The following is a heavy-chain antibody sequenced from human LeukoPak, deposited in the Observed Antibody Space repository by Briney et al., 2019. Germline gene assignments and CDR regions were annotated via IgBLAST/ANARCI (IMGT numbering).Heavy chain of an antibody. Sequence: ASVKVSCKASGGTFSSYAISWVRQAPGQGLEWMGGIIPIFGTANYAQKFQGRVTITTDESTSTAYMELSSLRSEDTAVYYCAATNLRGYSYGPFDYWGQGTLVTVSS. CDR1: GGTFSSYA. J-gene: IGHJ4*02. CDR2: IIPIFGTA. CDR3: AATNLRGYSYGPFDY. V-gene: IGHV1-69*05. D-gene: IGHD5-18*01.